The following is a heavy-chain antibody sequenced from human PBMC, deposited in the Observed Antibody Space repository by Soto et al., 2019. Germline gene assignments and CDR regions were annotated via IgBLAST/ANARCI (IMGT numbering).Heavy chain of an antibody. CDR1: GFTFTNYA. J-gene: IGHJ4*02. V-gene: IGHV3-23*01. Sequence: GGSLRLSCAASGFTFTNYAMSWVRQARGKGLEWVSAVGGSGSDTYYADFVKGRFTVSRDDSKNTLYLHMSSLRVEDTAIYYCAKRQSFDFWSGYLPFFDYWGQGTPVTVSS. CDR3: AKRQSFDFWSGYLPFFDY. CDR2: VGGSGSDT. D-gene: IGHD3-3*01.